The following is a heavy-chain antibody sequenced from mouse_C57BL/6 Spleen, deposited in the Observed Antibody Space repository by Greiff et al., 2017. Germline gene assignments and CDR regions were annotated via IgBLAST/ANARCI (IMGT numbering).Heavy chain of an antibody. J-gene: IGHJ2*01. CDR1: GYTFTSYW. D-gene: IGHD1-1*01. V-gene: IGHV1-64*01. CDR2: IHPNSGST. CDR3: ARWGPYYYGSSGDY. Sequence: QVQLQQPGAELVKPGASVKLSCKASGYTFTSYWMHWVKQRPGQGLEWIGMIHPNSGSTNYNEKFKSKATLTVDKSSSTAYMQLSSLTSEDSAVXYCARWGPYYYGSSGDYWGQGTTLTVSA.